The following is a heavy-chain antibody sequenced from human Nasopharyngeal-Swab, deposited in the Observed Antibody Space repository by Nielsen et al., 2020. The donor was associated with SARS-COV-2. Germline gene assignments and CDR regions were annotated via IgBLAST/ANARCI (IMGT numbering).Heavy chain of an antibody. J-gene: IGHJ4*02. V-gene: IGHV3-48*03. D-gene: IGHD3-3*01. CDR1: GFTFSSYE. CDR3: ARDKPGITIFGVVIGPFDY. CDR2: ISSSGSTI. Sequence: GGSLRLSCAASGFTFSSYEMNWVRQAPGKGLAWVSYISSSGSTIYYADSVKGRFTISRDNAKNSLYLQMNSLRAEDTAVYYCARDKPGITIFGVVIGPFDYWGQGTLVTVSS.